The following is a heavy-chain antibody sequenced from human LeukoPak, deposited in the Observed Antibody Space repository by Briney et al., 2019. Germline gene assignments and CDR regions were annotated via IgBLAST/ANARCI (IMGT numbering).Heavy chain of an antibody. Sequence: PGGSLRLSCSASGFIFSTYTMYWVRQAPGKGLEFVSVINGDGRTTYYADSVKGRFTISRDNSKNTLYLQMNSLRAEDTAVYYCAREVVVAATYYFDYWGQGTLVTVSS. D-gene: IGHD2-15*01. V-gene: IGHV3-64*04. CDR1: GFIFSTYT. CDR3: AREVVVAATYYFDY. CDR2: INGDGRTT. J-gene: IGHJ4*02.